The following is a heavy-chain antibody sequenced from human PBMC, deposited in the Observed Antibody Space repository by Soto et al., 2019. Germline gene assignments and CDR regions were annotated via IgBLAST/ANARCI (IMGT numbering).Heavy chain of an antibody. CDR2: IGLDGIIK. J-gene: IGHJ4*02. CDR3: ARDLFRGTPDYFDY. V-gene: IGHV3-30*04. D-gene: IGHD3-10*01. CDR1: GFTFSSYP. Sequence: QVQLVESGGGVVQPGTSLRLSCAASGFTFSSYPFHWVRQAPGKGLEWVAVIGLDGIIKLYADSVKGRFTISRDDSKNTLYLQMNSRRDEDTAVYYCARDLFRGTPDYFDYWGQGTLVTVSS.